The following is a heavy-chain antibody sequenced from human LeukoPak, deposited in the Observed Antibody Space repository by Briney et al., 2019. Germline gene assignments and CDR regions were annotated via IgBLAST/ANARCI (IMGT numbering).Heavy chain of an antibody. CDR1: GYSISSDYY. D-gene: IGHD7-27*01. CDR2: THHSGAT. CDR3: TRELWGSTSPDY. V-gene: IGHV4-38-2*02. J-gene: IGHJ4*02. Sequence: SETLSLTCAVSGYSISSDYYWGWIRQPPGKGPEWIATTHHSGATYYNPSLKSRVTLSIDTSKNQVSLKLTSVTAADTAVYYCTRELWGSTSPDYWGQGTLVTVSS.